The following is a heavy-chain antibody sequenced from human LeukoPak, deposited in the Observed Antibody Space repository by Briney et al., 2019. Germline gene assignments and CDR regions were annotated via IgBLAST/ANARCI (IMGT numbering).Heavy chain of an antibody. Sequence: GGSLRLSCAASGFTFSSYAMSWVRQAPGKGLEWVSSISSSSSYIYYADSVKGRFTTSRDNAKNSLYLQMNSLRAEDTAVYYCARDGGPIAAAAAGFDYWGQGTLVTVSS. D-gene: IGHD6-13*01. V-gene: IGHV3-21*01. J-gene: IGHJ4*02. CDR3: ARDGGPIAAAAAGFDY. CDR2: ISSSSSYI. CDR1: GFTFSSYA.